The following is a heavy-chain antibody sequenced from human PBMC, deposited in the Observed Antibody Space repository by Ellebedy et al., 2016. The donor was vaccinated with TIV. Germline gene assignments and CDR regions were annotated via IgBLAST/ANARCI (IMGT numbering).Heavy chain of an antibody. D-gene: IGHD6-13*01. CDR1: GYTFTSYY. CDR3: ARDRGAAARAFDI. J-gene: IGHJ3*02. CDR2: INPSGGST. Sequence: ASVKVSCXASGYTFTSYYMHWVRQAPGQGLEWMGIINPSGGSTSYAQKFQGRVTMTRDTSTSTVYMELSSLRSEDTAVYYCARDRGAAARAFDIWGQGTMVTVSS. V-gene: IGHV1-46*01.